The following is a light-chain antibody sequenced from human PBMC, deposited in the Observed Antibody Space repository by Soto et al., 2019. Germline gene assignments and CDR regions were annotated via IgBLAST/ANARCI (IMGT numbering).Light chain of an antibody. J-gene: IGKJ2*01. CDR3: QQYGNFTPTT. Sequence: EIVLTQSPATLSLSPGDRATLSCGASQSVSSRYLAWYQQKPGLAPRLLIYDASTRATGIPDRFSGSGSGTDFTLTISRLEPEDFAMYYCQQYGNFTPTTFGQGTKLEI. V-gene: IGKV3D-20*01. CDR2: DAS. CDR1: QSVSSRY.